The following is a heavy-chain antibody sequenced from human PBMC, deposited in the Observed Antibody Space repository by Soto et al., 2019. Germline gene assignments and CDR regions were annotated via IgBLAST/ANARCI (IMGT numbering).Heavy chain of an antibody. CDR3: ARCLPGAPYERTFDY. CDR1: GYSFTSYW. Sequence: GESLKISCKGSGYSFTSYWIGWVRQMPGKGLEWMGIIYPGDSDTRYSPSFQGQVTISADKSISTAYLQWSSLKASDTAVYYCARCLPGAPYERTFDYWGQGTLVTVSS. J-gene: IGHJ4*02. CDR2: IYPGDSDT. V-gene: IGHV5-51*01. D-gene: IGHD3-22*01.